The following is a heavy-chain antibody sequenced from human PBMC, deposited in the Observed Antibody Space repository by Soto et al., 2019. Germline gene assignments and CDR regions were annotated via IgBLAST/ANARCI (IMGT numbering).Heavy chain of an antibody. CDR2: ISGSGGST. D-gene: IGHD3-22*01. Sequence: GESLKISCAASGFTFSSYAMSWVRQAPGKGLEWVSAISGSGGSTYYADSVKGRFTISRDNSKNTLYLQLNSLRAEDTAVYYCAKDNYDSSGYDNFDIWGQGTMVTVSS. V-gene: IGHV3-23*01. J-gene: IGHJ3*02. CDR3: AKDNYDSSGYDNFDI. CDR1: GFTFSSYA.